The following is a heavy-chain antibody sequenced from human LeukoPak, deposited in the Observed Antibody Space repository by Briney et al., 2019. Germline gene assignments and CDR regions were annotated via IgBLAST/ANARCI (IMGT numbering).Heavy chain of an antibody. J-gene: IGHJ6*03. D-gene: IGHD4-23*01. Sequence: GASVKVSCKASGYTFTSYYMHWVRQAPGQGLEWMGIINPSGGSTSYAQKFQGRVTMTRDTSTSTVYMELSSLRSEDTAVYYCASGMVVPPDEPIFYYYYYMDVWGKGTTVTVSS. CDR2: INPSGGST. V-gene: IGHV1-46*01. CDR3: ASGMVVPPDEPIFYYYYYMDV. CDR1: GYTFTSYY.